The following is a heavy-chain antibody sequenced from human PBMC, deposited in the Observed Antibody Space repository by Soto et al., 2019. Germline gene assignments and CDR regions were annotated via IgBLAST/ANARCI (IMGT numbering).Heavy chain of an antibody. Sequence: GGSLRLSCAAYGFTFSSYAIIWVRQAPGKGLEWVSAISGSGGSTYYADSVKGRFTISRDNSKNTLYLQINSLRAEDAAVYYCAITVRFDYWGHGTLVTVSS. V-gene: IGHV3-23*01. CDR1: GFTFSSYA. D-gene: IGHD4-4*01. J-gene: IGHJ4*01. CDR2: ISGSGGST. CDR3: AITVRFDY.